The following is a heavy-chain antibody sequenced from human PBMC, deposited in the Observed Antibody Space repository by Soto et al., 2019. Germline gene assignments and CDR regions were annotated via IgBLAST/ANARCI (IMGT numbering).Heavy chain of an antibody. J-gene: IGHJ6*03. CDR2: MNPNSGNT. CDR1: GYTFTSYD. Sequence: ASVKVSCKASGYTFTSYDINWVRQATGQGLEWMGWMNPNSGNTGYAQKFQGRVTMTRNTSISTAYMELSSLRSEDTAVYYCARGAPYYDFWSGFPHYYYYLDFSAKGTSVTGSS. CDR3: ARGAPYYDFWSGFPHYYYYLDF. D-gene: IGHD3-3*01. V-gene: IGHV1-8*01.